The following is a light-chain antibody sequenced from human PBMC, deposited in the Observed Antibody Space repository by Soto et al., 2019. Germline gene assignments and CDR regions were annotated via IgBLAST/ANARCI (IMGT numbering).Light chain of an antibody. CDR3: SSFAYRNTGV. V-gene: IGLV2-8*01. CDR1: SSDVGAYNY. J-gene: IGLJ3*02. Sequence: QSALTQPPSASGSPGQSVTISCTGTSSDVGAYNYVSWYQQHAGKAPKLVIYEVTKRPSGVPDRFSGSKSANTSSLTVSGLRAEEEADSYCSSFAYRNTGVFCGGTKLTVL. CDR2: EVT.